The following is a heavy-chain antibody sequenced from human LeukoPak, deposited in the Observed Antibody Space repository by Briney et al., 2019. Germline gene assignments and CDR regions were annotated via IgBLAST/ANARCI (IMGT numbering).Heavy chain of an antibody. CDR1: GGTFSSYA. J-gene: IGHJ4*02. D-gene: IGHD3-22*01. CDR2: IIPIFGTA. Sequence: SVKVSCKASGGTFSSYAISWVRQAPGQGLEWKGGIIPIFGTANYAQKFQGRVTITTGESTSTAYMELSSLRSEDTAVYYCARLGGYVFSHWGQGTLVTVSS. CDR3: ARLGGYVFSH. V-gene: IGHV1-69*05.